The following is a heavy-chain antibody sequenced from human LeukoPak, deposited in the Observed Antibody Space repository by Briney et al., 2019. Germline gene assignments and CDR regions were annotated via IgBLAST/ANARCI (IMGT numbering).Heavy chain of an antibody. CDR2: ISGSGGSI. CDR3: AKDLYDIVVVVAAPAFDY. J-gene: IGHJ4*02. D-gene: IGHD2-15*01. V-gene: IGHV3-23*01. CDR1: GFTFSSYA. Sequence: GGSLRLSCAASGFTFSSYAMSWVRQAPGKGLEWVSAISGSGGSIYYANSVKGRFTISRDNSKNTLYLQMNSLRAEDTAVYYCAKDLYDIVVVVAAPAFDYWGQGTLVTVSS.